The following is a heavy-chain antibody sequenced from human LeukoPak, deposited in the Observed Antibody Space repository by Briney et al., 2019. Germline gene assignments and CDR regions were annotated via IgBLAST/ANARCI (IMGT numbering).Heavy chain of an antibody. D-gene: IGHD2-8*02. J-gene: IGHJ4*02. CDR3: ATAFGTGAPFEY. V-gene: IGHV3-30*03. CDR2: ISYDGSNK. Sequence: GRSLRLSCAASGFTFSSYGMHWVRQAPGKGLEWVAVISYDGSNKYYADSVKGRFTVSRDNSQNTLYLQMNTLRAEDTAVYYCATAFGTGAPFEYWGQGTLVTVSS. CDR1: GFTFSSYG.